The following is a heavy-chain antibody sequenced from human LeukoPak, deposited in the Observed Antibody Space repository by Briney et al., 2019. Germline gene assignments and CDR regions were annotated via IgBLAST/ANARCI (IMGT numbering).Heavy chain of an antibody. J-gene: IGHJ4*02. CDR2: ISGSGGST. CDR1: GFTFSSYA. D-gene: IGHD3-10*01. Sequence: GGSLRLSCAASGFTFSSYAMSWVRQAPGKGLEWVSAISGSGGSTYYADSVKGRFTISRDNSKNTLSLQMSGLRAEDTAVYYCAKVPYYYGSGSYPDYWGQGTLVTVSS. CDR3: AKVPYYYGSGSYPDY. V-gene: IGHV3-23*01.